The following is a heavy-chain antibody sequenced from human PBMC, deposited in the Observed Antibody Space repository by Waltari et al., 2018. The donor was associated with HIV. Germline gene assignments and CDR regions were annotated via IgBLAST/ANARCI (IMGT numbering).Heavy chain of an antibody. CDR3: AKGGTSGYTFGFGR. CDR2: INSEGSIT. V-gene: IGHV3-74*01. D-gene: IGHD5-18*01. Sequence: EVQLVESGGGLVQPGGSLRLSCAASGFTFSSYWMHWVRQAPGKGLVWVSGINSEGSITSHADSVKGRFTISRDNARNTLYLQMNSLGAEDTAMYYCAKGGTSGYTFGFGRWGQGTLVTVSS. J-gene: IGHJ1*01. CDR1: GFTFSSYW.